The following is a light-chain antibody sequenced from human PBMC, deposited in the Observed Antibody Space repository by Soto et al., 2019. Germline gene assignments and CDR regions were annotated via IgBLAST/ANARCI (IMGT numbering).Light chain of an antibody. V-gene: IGKV1-39*01. J-gene: IGKJ4*01. CDR1: QNIRGF. CDR2: GTS. Sequence: DILMTQSPSSLGDRVTITCRASQNIRGFLHWYQQKPGKAPKLLIYGTSNLESGVPSRFGGSGSGTDFTLTISGLQPEDFATYYCQQSFSNYLTFGGGTKVEIK. CDR3: QQSFSNYLT.